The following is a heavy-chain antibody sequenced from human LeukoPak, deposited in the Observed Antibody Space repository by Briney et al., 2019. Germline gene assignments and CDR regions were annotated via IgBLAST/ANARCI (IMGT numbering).Heavy chain of an antibody. CDR3: ASLTYYDYVWGSYRHDY. D-gene: IGHD3-16*02. V-gene: IGHV3-7*03. Sequence: GGSLRLSCAASGFTFSSYAMSWVRQAPGKGLEWVANIKQDGSEKYYVDSVKGRFTISRDNAKNSLYLQMNSLRAEDTAVYYCASLTYYDYVWGSYRHDYWGQGTLVTVSS. CDR2: IKQDGSEK. CDR1: GFTFSSYA. J-gene: IGHJ4*02.